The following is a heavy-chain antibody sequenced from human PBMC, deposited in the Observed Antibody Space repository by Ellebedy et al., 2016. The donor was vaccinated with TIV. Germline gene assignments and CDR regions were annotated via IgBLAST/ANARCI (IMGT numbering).Heavy chain of an antibody. CDR3: ARDGGGVATSFTY. CDR1: GGSISSYY. D-gene: IGHD5-12*01. J-gene: IGHJ4*02. Sequence: MPSETLSLTCTVSGGSISSYYWSWIRQPPGKGLEWIGYIYYSGSTNYNPSLKSRVTISVDTSTNQFSLKLSSVPAADTAVYYCARDGGGVATSFTYWGQGTLVTVSS. V-gene: IGHV4-59*01. CDR2: IYYSGST.